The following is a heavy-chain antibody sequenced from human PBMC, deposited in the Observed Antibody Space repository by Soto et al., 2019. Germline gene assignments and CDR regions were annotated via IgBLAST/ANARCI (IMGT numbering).Heavy chain of an antibody. D-gene: IGHD6-6*01. CDR3: ARGPPYSSSSPYYYYGMDV. CDR1: GYTFTSYG. J-gene: IGHJ6*02. V-gene: IGHV1-18*01. CDR2: ISAYNGNT. Sequence: ASVKVSCKASGYTFTSYGISWVRQAPGQGIEWMGWISAYNGNTNYAQKLQGRVTMTTDTSTSTAYMELRSLRSDDTAVYYCARGPPYSSSSPYYYYGMDVWGQGTTVTVSS.